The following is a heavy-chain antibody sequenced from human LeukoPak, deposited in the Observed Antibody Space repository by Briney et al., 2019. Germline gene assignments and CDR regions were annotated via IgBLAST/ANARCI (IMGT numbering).Heavy chain of an antibody. CDR3: ARSYGSGSQGSDY. J-gene: IGHJ4*02. Sequence: SVKVSCKASGGTFSRYAISWVRQAPGQGLEWMGGIIPIFGTANYAQKFQGRVTMTRATSINTAYMEPTSLSSEDTAVYYCARSYGSGSQGSDYWGQGTLVTVSS. D-gene: IGHD3-10*01. CDR1: GGTFSRYA. V-gene: IGHV1-69*05. CDR2: IIPIFGTA.